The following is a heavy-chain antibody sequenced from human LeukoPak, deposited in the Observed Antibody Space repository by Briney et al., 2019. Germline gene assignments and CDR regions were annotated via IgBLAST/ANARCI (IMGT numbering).Heavy chain of an antibody. Sequence: GGSLRLSCAASGFTFSSYSMNWVRQAPGKGLEWVSCISSSSSYIYYADSVKGRFTISRDNSKNTLYLQMNSLRAEDTAVYYCARDRGYSSSWYVGGLDYWGQGTLVTVSS. CDR3: ARDRGYSSSWYVGGLDY. CDR1: GFTFSSYS. V-gene: IGHV3-21*01. J-gene: IGHJ4*02. D-gene: IGHD6-13*01. CDR2: ISSSSSYI.